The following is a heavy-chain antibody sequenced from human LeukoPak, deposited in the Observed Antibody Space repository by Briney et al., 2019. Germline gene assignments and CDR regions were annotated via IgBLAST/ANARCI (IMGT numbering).Heavy chain of an antibody. J-gene: IGHJ3*02. Sequence: GASVKVSCKASGYTFTSNYMHWVRQAPGQGLEWMGIINPSGGSTSYAQKFQGRVTMTRDTSTSTVYMELSSLRSEDTAVYYCARGEVRGVIITAYDAFDIWGQGTMVTVSS. CDR3: ARGEVRGVIITAYDAFDI. V-gene: IGHV1-46*01. CDR1: GYTFTSNY. CDR2: INPSGGST. D-gene: IGHD3-10*01.